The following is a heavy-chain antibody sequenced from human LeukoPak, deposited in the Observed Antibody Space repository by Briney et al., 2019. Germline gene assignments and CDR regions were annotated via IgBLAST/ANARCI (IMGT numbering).Heavy chain of an antibody. V-gene: IGHV3-23*01. J-gene: IGHJ4*02. D-gene: IGHD6-19*01. CDR3: AKGHSSAWYFFDY. CDR2: ISGSGGST. CDR1: GFTFSNYA. Sequence: GGFLRLSCAASGFTFSNYAMSWVRQAPGKGLEWVSTISGSGGSTHYADSVKGRFTISRDNSKNTLYLQMNSLRAEDTAVYYCAKGHSSAWYFFDYWGQGTLVTVSS.